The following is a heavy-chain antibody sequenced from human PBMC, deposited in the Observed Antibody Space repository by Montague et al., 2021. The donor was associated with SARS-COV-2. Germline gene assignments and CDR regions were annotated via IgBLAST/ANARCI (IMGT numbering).Heavy chain of an antibody. V-gene: IGHV4-59*01. Sequence: ETLSLTCEVSGGSISSYYWSWIRQSPGKGLEWIGYVHYTGSTKYNPSLKTRVTLSLDTPKNHFSLKLSSVTAADTAVYYCARDSGECSRTTCYRPYYYGLDVWGQGTTVTVSS. D-gene: IGHD3-16*02. CDR1: GGSISSYY. J-gene: IGHJ6*02. CDR2: VHYTGST. CDR3: ARDSGECSRTTCYRPYYYGLDV.